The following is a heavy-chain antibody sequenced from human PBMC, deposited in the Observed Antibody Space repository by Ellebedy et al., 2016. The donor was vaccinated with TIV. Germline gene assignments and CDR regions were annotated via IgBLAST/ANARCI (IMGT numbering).Heavy chain of an antibody. Sequence: GGSLRLSCAASGFTFSSYWMSWVRQAPGKGLEWVGFIRSKAYGGTTEYAASVKGRFTISRDDSKSIAYLQMNSLKTEDTAVYYCTRSGRWGQGTLVTVSS. J-gene: IGHJ4*02. D-gene: IGHD1-26*01. CDR3: TRSGR. CDR1: GFTFSSYW. CDR2: IRSKAYGGTT. V-gene: IGHV3-49*04.